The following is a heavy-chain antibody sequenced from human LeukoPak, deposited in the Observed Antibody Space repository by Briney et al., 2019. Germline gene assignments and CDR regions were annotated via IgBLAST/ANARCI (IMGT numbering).Heavy chain of an antibody. V-gene: IGHV3-48*04. Sequence: PGGSLRLSCAASGFTFSSYSMNWVRQAPGKGLEWVSYISSSGSTIYYADSVKGRFTISRDNAKHSLYLQMNSLRAEDTAVYYCARGHSGWFDPWGQGTLVTVSS. J-gene: IGHJ5*02. CDR2: ISSSGSTI. D-gene: IGHD6-19*01. CDR1: GFTFSSYS. CDR3: ARGHSGWFDP.